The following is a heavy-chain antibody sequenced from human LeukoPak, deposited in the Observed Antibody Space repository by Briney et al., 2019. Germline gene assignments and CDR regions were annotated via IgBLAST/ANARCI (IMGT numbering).Heavy chain of an antibody. CDR2: IYYSGST. CDR3: ARDGSWVYYFDY. D-gene: IGHD6-13*01. J-gene: IGHJ4*02. Sequence: PSETLSLTCTVSGDSISSSRSYWGWIRQPPGKGLEWIGSIYYSGSTYYNPSLKSRVTISVDTSKNQFSLKLSSVTAADTAVYYCARDGSWVYYFDYWGQGTLVTVSS. CDR1: GDSISSSRSY. V-gene: IGHV4-39*07.